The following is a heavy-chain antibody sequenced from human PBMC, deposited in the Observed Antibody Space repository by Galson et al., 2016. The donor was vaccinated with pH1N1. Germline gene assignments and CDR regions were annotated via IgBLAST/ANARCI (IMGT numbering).Heavy chain of an antibody. CDR3: ATEYRGSYYVPRYFDL. CDR2: FDPEDDKP. V-gene: IGHV1-24*01. Sequence: SCKVSGYTLSELAIHWVRQTPGKGLEWMGGFDPEDDKPFYAQTFEGRDTMTQDTSTDTAYMQLSSLTSDDAAVYYCATEYRGSYYVPRYFDLWGLGTLVSVFS. D-gene: IGHD1-26*01. CDR1: GYTLSELA. J-gene: IGHJ2*01.